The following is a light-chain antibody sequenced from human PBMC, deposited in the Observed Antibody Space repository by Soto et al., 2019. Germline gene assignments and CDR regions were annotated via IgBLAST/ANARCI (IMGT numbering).Light chain of an antibody. CDR2: DAS. V-gene: IGKV3-11*01. Sequence: EIVLTQSPATLSLSPGERATLSCRASQSVSSYLAWYQQKPGQAPRLLIYDASNRATGIPARFSGSGSVTDFTLTISSLEPEDFAVYYCQQRSLFGQGTKLEIK. CDR1: QSVSSY. CDR3: QQRSL. J-gene: IGKJ2*01.